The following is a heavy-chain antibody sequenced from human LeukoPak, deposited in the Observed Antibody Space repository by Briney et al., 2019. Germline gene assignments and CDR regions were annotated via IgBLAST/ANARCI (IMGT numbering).Heavy chain of an antibody. CDR1: GGSISSYY. V-gene: IGHV4-59*01. CDR3: ARGLSQGPSDVIVRDPFDY. J-gene: IGHJ4*02. CDR2: IYYSGST. D-gene: IGHD3-16*02. Sequence: PSETLSLTCTVSGGSISSYYWSWIRQPPGKGLEWIGYIYYSGSTNYNPSLKSRVTISVDTSKNQFSLKLSSVTAADTAVYYCARGLSQGPSDVIVRDPFDYWGQGTLVTVSS.